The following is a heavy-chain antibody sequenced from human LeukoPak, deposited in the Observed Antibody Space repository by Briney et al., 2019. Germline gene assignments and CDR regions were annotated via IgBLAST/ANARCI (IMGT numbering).Heavy chain of an antibody. Sequence: PSETLSLTCTVSGGSISSGGYYWRWIRQHPGKGLEWIGYIYYSGSTYYNPSLKSRVTISVDTSKNQFSLKLSSVTAADTAVYYCAKGPRAYQLLLHNWFDPWGQGTLVTVSS. D-gene: IGHD2-2*01. J-gene: IGHJ5*02. CDR2: IYYSGST. CDR3: AKGPRAYQLLLHNWFDP. V-gene: IGHV4-31*03. CDR1: GGSISSGGYY.